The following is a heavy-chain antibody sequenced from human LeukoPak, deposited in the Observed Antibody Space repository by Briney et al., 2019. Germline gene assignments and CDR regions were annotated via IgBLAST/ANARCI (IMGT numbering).Heavy chain of an antibody. CDR2: INHSGST. Sequence: PSETLSLTCAVYGGSFSGYYCSWIRQPPGKGLEWIGEINHSGSTNYNPSLKSRVTISVDTSKNQFSLKLSSVTGADTAVYYCARDVGYSYGVDYWGQGTLVTVSS. CDR3: ARDVGYSYGVDY. J-gene: IGHJ4*02. D-gene: IGHD5-18*01. V-gene: IGHV4-34*01. CDR1: GGSFSGYY.